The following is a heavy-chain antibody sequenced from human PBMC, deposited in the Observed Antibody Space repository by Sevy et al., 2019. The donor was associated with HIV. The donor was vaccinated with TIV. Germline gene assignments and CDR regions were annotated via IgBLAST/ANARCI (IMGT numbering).Heavy chain of an antibody. CDR1: GGSFSGYY. CDR2: INHSGST. D-gene: IGHD6-6*01. Sequence: SETLSLTCAVYGGSFSGYYWSWIRQPPGKGLEWIGEINHSGSTNYNPSLKSRVTISVDTSKNQFSLKLSSVTAADTAVYYCARGPSYSSSSRPPYYYYGMDVWGQGTTVTVSS. CDR3: ARGPSYSSSSRPPYYYYGMDV. J-gene: IGHJ6*02. V-gene: IGHV4-34*01.